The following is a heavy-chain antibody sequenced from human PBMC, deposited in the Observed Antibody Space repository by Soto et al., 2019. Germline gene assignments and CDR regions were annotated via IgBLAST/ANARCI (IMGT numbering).Heavy chain of an antibody. D-gene: IGHD1-1*01. CDR3: ARGKGMEENYYYYGMDV. V-gene: IGHV1-3*01. Sequence: GASVKVSCKASGYSFSTHSIHWVRQAPGQGLEWMGWINGGNGNTKYSQKLRDRVTITRDASASTGYMELSSLRSEDTAVYYCARGKGMEENYYYYGMDVWGQGTTVTVSS. J-gene: IGHJ6*02. CDR2: INGGNGNT. CDR1: GYSFSTHS.